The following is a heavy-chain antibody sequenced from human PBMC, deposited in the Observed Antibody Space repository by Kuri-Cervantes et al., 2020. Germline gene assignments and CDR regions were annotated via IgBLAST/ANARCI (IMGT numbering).Heavy chain of an antibody. D-gene: IGHD4-17*01. V-gene: IGHV3-64*02. Sequence: GESLKISCAASGFTFSSYAMHWVRQAPGKGLEYVSAISSNGGSTYYADSVKGRFTISRDNSKNTLYFQMGSLRAEDTALYYCARNKYTYGDFVGYWGQGTLVTVSS. CDR2: ISSNGGST. J-gene: IGHJ4*02. CDR1: GFTFSSYA. CDR3: ARNKYTYGDFVGY.